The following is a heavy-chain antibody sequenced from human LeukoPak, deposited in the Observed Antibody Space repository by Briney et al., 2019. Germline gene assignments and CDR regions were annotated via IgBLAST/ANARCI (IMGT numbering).Heavy chain of an antibody. V-gene: IGHV4-38-2*02. CDR1: GYSTSNGYY. J-gene: IGHJ4*02. Sequence: PSETLSLTCTVSGYSTSNGYYWGWSRQPPGKGLEWIGNIQHSGTTYYNPSIKSRVTKSLDTSKNQFSLNLSSVTAADTAVYYCARTPYSGSYSYFDYWGQGTLVTVSS. D-gene: IGHD1-26*01. CDR3: ARTPYSGSYSYFDY. CDR2: IQHSGTT.